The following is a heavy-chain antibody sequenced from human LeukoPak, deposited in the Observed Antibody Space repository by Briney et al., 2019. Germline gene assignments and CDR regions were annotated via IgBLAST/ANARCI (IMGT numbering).Heavy chain of an antibody. J-gene: IGHJ4*02. CDR1: GFTFSSYI. V-gene: IGHV3-48*04. CDR3: ARADPFDY. Sequence: GGSLRLSCAASGFTFSSYIMNWVRQAPGKGLEWVSYISSSSSTIYYADSVKGRFTISRDNAKDSLYLQTNSLRAEDTAVYYCARADPFDYWGQETLVTVSS. CDR2: ISSSSSTI.